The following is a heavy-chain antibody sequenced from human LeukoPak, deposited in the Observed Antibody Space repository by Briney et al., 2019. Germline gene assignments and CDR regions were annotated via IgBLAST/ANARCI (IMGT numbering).Heavy chain of an antibody. CDR1: GGSVSSSSYY. Sequence: SESLSLTCTVSGGSVSSSSYYWGWIRQTPGKGPEWIGSMFYAGTTYYNPSLNSRATMSVDTSMTQFSLRLNSVTAADTAVYYCARLFGEFETVESWGQGTLVTSSS. J-gene: IGHJ4*02. CDR3: ARLFGEFETVES. V-gene: IGHV4-39*01. CDR2: MFYAGTT. D-gene: IGHD3-10*02.